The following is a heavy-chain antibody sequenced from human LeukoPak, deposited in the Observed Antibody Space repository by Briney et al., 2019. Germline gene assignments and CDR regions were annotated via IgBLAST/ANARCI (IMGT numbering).Heavy chain of an antibody. Sequence: SETLSLTCTVSGGSISSSSYYWVWLRQPPGMGLEWIGSIYYSGSTYYNPSLKSRVTISVDTSKNQFSLKLSSVTAADTAVYYCARRAGNFFYYYYGMDVWGQGTTVTVSS. J-gene: IGHJ6*02. CDR2: IYYSGST. D-gene: IGHD4-23*01. CDR3: ARRAGNFFYYYYGMDV. V-gene: IGHV4-39*01. CDR1: GGSISSSSYY.